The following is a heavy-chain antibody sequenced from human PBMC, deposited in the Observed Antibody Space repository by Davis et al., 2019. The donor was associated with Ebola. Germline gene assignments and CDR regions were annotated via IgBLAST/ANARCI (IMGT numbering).Heavy chain of an antibody. CDR2: IRSKANSYAT. CDR1: GFTFSGSA. Sequence: GGSLRLSCAASGFTFSGSAMHWVRQASGKGLEWVGRIRSKANSYATAYAASVKGRFTISRDDSKNTAYLQMNSLKTEDTAVYYCTSPYYYDSSGYYRFDYWGQGTLVTVSS. J-gene: IGHJ4*02. D-gene: IGHD3-22*01. CDR3: TSPYYYDSSGYYRFDY. V-gene: IGHV3-73*01.